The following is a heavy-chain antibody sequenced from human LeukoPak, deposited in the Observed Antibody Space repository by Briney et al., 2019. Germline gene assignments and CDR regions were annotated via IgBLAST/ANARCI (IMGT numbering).Heavy chain of an antibody. J-gene: IGHJ6*02. CDR3: ARGGEDPSGYDYGEYYYYGMDV. V-gene: IGHV3-30*04. CDR2: ISYDGSNK. Sequence: GGSLRLSCAASGFTFSSYAMHWVRQAPGKGLEWVAVISYDGSNKYYADSVKGRFTISRDNSKNTLYLQMNSLRAEDTAVYYCARGGEDPSGYDYGEYYYYGMDVWGQGTTVTVSS. CDR1: GFTFSSYA. D-gene: IGHD5-12*01.